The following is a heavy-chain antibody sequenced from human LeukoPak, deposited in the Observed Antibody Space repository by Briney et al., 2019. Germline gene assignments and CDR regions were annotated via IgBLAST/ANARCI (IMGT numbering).Heavy chain of an antibody. CDR2: INGSGGSN. D-gene: IGHD2-15*01. Sequence: PGGSLRLSCAASGFTFSSYAMIWVRQAPGKGLEWVSAINGSGGSNYYAYSVRGRVPISRDNSTNTLSLQMNSLRAEDTAIYYCAKGSCSGGSCFWFDPWGQGTLVTVSS. V-gene: IGHV3-23*01. CDR3: AKGSCSGGSCFWFDP. J-gene: IGHJ5*02. CDR1: GFTFSSYA.